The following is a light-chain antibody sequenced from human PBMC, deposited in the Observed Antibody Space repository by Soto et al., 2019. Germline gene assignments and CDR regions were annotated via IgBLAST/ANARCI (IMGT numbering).Light chain of an antibody. V-gene: IGLV2-23*02. CDR3: CSYADFKWV. J-gene: IGLJ3*02. CDR2: AVT. CDR1: SGDIGTYNL. Sequence: QSALTQPASVSGSPGQSITISCTGTSGDIGTYNLVSWYQHNPGKVPRLMIYAVTERPSGVSSRFSASKSGNTASLTISGLRAEDEADYYCCSYADFKWVFGGGTKVTV.